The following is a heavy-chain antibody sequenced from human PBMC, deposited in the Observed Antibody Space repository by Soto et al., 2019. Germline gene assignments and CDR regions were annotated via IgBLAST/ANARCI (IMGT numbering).Heavy chain of an antibody. V-gene: IGHV3-23*01. J-gene: IGHJ2*01. CDR2: ISGSGGST. CDR3: AKDGSSGWYRFWYFDL. D-gene: IGHD6-19*01. CDR1: GFTFSSYA. Sequence: GGSLRLSCAASGFTFSSYAMSWVRQAPGKGLEWVSAISGSGGSTYYADSVKGRFTISRDNSKNTLYLQMNSLRAEDTAVYYCAKDGSSGWYRFWYFDLWGRGTLVTVSS.